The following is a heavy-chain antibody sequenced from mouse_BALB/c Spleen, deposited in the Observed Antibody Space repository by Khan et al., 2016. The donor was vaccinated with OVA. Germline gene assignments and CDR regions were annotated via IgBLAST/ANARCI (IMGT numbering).Heavy chain of an antibody. CDR2: FFLNSGGS. J-gene: IGHJ3*01. CDR3: VKSGYGSFAF. D-gene: IGHD1-2*01. CDR1: GYTFTDYN. V-gene: IGHV1S29*02. Sequence: VQLQQSGPEVVKPGASVKISCKASGYTFTDYNMDWVKQSQGKRLEGIGYFFLNSGGSGYNQKFRTNDTLTVDISSPTPYMDLHSLTSEPAAVYYCVKSGYGSFAFWGQGTLVTVSA.